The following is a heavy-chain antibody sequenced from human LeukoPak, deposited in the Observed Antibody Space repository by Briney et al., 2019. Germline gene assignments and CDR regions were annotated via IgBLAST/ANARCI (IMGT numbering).Heavy chain of an antibody. CDR3: ARVPHSGSYANFDY. Sequence: PSETLSLTCAVSGGSISSSNWWSWVRQPPGKGLEWIGEIYHSGSTNYNPSLKSRVTISVDKSKNQSSLKLSSVTAADTAVYYCARVPHSGSYANFDYWGQGTLVTVSS. CDR1: GGSISSSNW. J-gene: IGHJ4*02. V-gene: IGHV4-4*02. D-gene: IGHD1-26*01. CDR2: IYHSGST.